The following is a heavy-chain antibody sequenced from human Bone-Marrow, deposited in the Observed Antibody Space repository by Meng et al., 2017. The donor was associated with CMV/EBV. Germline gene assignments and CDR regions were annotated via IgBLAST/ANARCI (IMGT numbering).Heavy chain of an antibody. D-gene: IGHD6-19*01. Sequence: GGSLRLSCAASGFTVSSNYMSWVRQAPGKGLEWVSIIYSGGNTYYADSVKGRFTISRDNSKNTLYLQMNSLRADGTAVYYCARQSPGFSRGWYTPVDYWGQGTLVTVSS. V-gene: IGHV3-66*02. CDR1: GFTVSSNY. J-gene: IGHJ4*02. CDR3: ARQSPGFSRGWYTPVDY. CDR2: IYSGGNT.